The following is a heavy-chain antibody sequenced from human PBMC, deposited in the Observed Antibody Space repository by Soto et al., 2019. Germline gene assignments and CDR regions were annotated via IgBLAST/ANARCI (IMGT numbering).Heavy chain of an antibody. Sequence: EVQLLESGGGLVQPGGSLRLSCAASGFTFSTYAMSWVRQAPGKGLEWVSAISGSGGRTYYADSVKGRFTISRDNSKNTLYLHMNSLSAEDTALYCCAKELRSNGLFDYWGQGTLVTVSS. D-gene: IGHD3-16*01. CDR2: ISGSGGRT. CDR1: GFTFSTYA. J-gene: IGHJ4*02. V-gene: IGHV3-23*01. CDR3: AKELRSNGLFDY.